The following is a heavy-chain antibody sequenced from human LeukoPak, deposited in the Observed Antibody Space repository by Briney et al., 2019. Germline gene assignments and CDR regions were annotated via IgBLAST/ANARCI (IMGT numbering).Heavy chain of an antibody. Sequence: SVKVSCKTSGDTFSNFVISWVRQAPGQGLEWMARIIPKFDLTKFAQKFQGRVTITADKSTTTVYLELSNVRSDDTAVYYCTRDQNVRGVAAGMEGWFDPWGQGTLVTVSS. D-gene: IGHD1-1*01. CDR3: TRDQNVRGVAAGMEGWFDP. CDR1: GDTFSNFV. V-gene: IGHV1-69*04. CDR2: IIPKFDLT. J-gene: IGHJ5*02.